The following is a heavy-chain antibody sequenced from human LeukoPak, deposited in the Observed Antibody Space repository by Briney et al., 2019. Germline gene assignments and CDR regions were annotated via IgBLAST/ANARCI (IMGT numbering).Heavy chain of an antibody. CDR2: INHSGST. Sequence: PSETLSLTCAVYGGSFSGYYWSWIRQPPGKGLEWIGEINHSGSTNYNPSLKSRVTISVGTSKNQFSLRLSSVTAADTAVYYCARGGYSYGSKAFDIWGQGTKVTVSS. J-gene: IGHJ3*02. D-gene: IGHD5-18*01. CDR3: ARGGYSYGSKAFDI. CDR1: GGSFSGYY. V-gene: IGHV4-34*01.